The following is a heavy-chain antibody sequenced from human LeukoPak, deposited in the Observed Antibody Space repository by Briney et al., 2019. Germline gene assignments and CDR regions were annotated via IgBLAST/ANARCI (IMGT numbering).Heavy chain of an antibody. V-gene: IGHV3-30-3*01. Sequence: GGSLRRSCAASGFTFSSYAIHWVRQAPGKGLEWVAIISYDGTNKYYADSVRGRFTISRDNSKNTLYLQMNSLRAEDAAVYYCARAGNSFDTGYFFDYWGQGTLVTVSS. D-gene: IGHD3-9*01. CDR1: GFTFSSYA. CDR3: ARAGNSFDTGYFFDY. CDR2: ISYDGTNK. J-gene: IGHJ4*02.